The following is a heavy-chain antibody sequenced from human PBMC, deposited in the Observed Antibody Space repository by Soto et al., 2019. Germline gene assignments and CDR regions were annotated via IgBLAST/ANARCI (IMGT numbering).Heavy chain of an antibody. CDR2: ISDSGDRT. V-gene: IGHV3-23*01. CDR1: GFTLSMSA. J-gene: IGHJ3*01. CDR3: AKDRGIIVKAGDAFDV. Sequence: EVQLMESGGGLVQPGGSLRLSCASSGFTLSMSAVNWVRQAPGKGLEWVSYISDSGDRTYYADSVKCRFTISRDRSKNTVSLQMDSLRAEDTAVYYCAKDRGIIVKAGDAFDVWGQGTKVTVSS. D-gene: IGHD3-16*02.